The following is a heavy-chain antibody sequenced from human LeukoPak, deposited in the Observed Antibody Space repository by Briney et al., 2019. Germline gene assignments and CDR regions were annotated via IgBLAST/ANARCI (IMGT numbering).Heavy chain of an antibody. D-gene: IGHD6-13*01. CDR2: IYYSGST. J-gene: IGHJ6*02. Sequence: GSLRLSCAASGFTFSSYWISWVRQAPGKGLEWIGRIYYSGSTYYNPSLKSRVTISVDTSKNQCSLKLSSVTAADTAVYYCARLGPISSSWYDFTWVYGMDVWGQGNTVTVSS. CDR3: ARLGPISSSWYDFTWVYGMDV. V-gene: IGHV4-39*01. CDR1: GFTFSSYW.